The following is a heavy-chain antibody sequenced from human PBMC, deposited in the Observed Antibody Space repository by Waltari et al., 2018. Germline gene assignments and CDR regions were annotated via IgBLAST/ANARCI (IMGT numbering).Heavy chain of an antibody. CDR3: VTETSAPG. CDR1: GGTFGRFA. V-gene: IGHV1-69*01. CDR2: IRRQVGAS. D-gene: IGHD3-10*01. Sequence: QVQLVQSGAEVKKPGSSVKVSCKASGGTFGRFAISWVRQAAGEGLEWMGGIRRQVGASDYAQGFQGRVTGSADAATAIAYMEVSRLRFEDTAVYFGVTETSAPGRGQGTLV. J-gene: IGHJ4*03.